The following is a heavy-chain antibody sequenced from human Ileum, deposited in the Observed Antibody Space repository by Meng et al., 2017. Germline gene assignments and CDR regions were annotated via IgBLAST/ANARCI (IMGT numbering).Heavy chain of an antibody. J-gene: IGHJ6*02. Sequence: SETLSLTCTVSGGSITSTRHYWGWIRQPPGKGLEWIASIYYTGRTYYNASLTSRVFISLDTSKNQFSLKLTSVTAADTAVYYCAGGGVWTNDYKDGMDVWGQGTTVTVSS. CDR2: IYYTGRT. V-gene: IGHV4-39*07. CDR1: GGSITSTRHY. CDR3: AGGGVWTNDYKDGMDV. D-gene: IGHD1/OR15-1a*01.